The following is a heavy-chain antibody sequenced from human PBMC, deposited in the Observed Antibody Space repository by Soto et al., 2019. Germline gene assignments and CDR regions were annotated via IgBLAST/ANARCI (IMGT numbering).Heavy chain of an antibody. D-gene: IGHD2-2*01. CDR1: GFTFSSYA. J-gene: IGHJ4*02. V-gene: IGHV3-23*01. CDR2: ISDSGGTT. Sequence: GGSLRLSCAASGFTFSSYAMSWVRQAPGKGLEWVSDISDSGGTTYYADSVKGRFTISRDNSKNTLYLQMNSLRAEDTAVYYCAKDPYCSSISCYAGNFYYWGQGALVTVSS. CDR3: AKDPYCSSISCYAGNFYY.